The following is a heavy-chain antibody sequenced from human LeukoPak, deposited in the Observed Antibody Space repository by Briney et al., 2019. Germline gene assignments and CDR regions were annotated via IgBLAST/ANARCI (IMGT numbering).Heavy chain of an antibody. CDR1: GFTFSSYS. J-gene: IGHJ4*02. V-gene: IGHV3-48*01. D-gene: IGHD6-13*01. Sequence: GGSLRLPCAASGFTFSSYSMNWVRQAPGKGLEWVSYISSSSSIIYDADSVKGRFTISRDNAKNSLYLQMSSLRAEDTAVYYCAKGSPGRDIAAPTIDYWGQGTLVTVSS. CDR2: ISSSSSII. CDR3: AKGSPGRDIAAPTIDY.